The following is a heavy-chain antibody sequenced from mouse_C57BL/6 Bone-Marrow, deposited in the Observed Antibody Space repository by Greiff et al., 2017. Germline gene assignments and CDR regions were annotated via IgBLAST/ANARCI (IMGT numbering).Heavy chain of an antibody. V-gene: IGHV14-4*01. CDR1: GFNIKDDY. J-gene: IGHJ2*01. D-gene: IGHD1-1*01. Sequence: VQLKESGAELVRPGASVKLSCTASGFNIKDDYMHWVKQRPEQGLEWIGWIDPENGDTEYASKFQGKATITADTSSNTAYLQLSSLTSEDTAVYYCTTPYYYGNFDYWGQGTTLTVSS. CDR2: IDPENGDT. CDR3: TTPYYYGNFDY.